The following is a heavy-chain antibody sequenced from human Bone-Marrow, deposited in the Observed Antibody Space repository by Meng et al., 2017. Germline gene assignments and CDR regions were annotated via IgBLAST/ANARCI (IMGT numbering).Heavy chain of an antibody. CDR3: ARAIATRPDVFDY. V-gene: IGHV4-59*01. J-gene: IGHJ4*02. CDR2: ISYSGST. CDR1: SGSINSYS. Sequence: EMAPGAVTPPYTLSLTSPIYSGSINSYSWSGIRQPPGKGPDWFGYISYSGSTTSTPSLKSRVTISVDTSKNQFSLKLSSVTAADTAVYYCARAIATRPDVFDYWGQGTLVTVSS. D-gene: IGHD6-6*01.